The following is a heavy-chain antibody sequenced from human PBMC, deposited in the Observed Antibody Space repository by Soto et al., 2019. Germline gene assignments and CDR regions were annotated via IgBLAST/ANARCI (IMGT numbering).Heavy chain of an antibody. Sequence: QVQLQESGPGLVKPSQTLSLTCTVSGGSISSGDIDWGWIRQHPGKGLEWIGYISYSGSTYYNPSTKSRVNISVRTSMNPFTLKLSAETAVGTAGYYCARWWCGSRQVFDPWGQGNLVTVSS. J-gene: IGHJ5*02. CDR3: ARWWCGSRQVFDP. V-gene: IGHV4-31*03. CDR2: ISYSGST. CDR1: GGSISSGDID. D-gene: IGHD2-21*01.